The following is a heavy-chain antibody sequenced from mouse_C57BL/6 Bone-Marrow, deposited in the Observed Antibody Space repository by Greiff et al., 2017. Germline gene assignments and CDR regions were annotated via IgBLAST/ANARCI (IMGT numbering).Heavy chain of an antibody. CDR1: GYTFTSYD. CDR2: IYPRDGST. D-gene: IGHD3-2*02. V-gene: IGHV1-85*01. CDR3: AQERRQLTLGY. Sequence: QVQLQQSGPELVKPGASVKLSCKASGYTFTSYDINWVKQRPGQGLEWIGWIYPRDGSTKYNEKFKGKATLTVDTSSSTEYMELHSLTSEDSAVYFCAQERRQLTLGYWGQGTTLTVSS. J-gene: IGHJ2*01.